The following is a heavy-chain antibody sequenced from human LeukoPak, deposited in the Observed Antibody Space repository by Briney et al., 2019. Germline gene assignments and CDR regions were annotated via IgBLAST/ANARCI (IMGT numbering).Heavy chain of an antibody. CDR1: GGSISSYW. V-gene: IGHV4-59*08. Sequence: SATLSLTCTVSGGSISSYWWSWIRQPPGKGLEWIGYIYNSGGSTKYSPSLQSRVTMSVDMSKSQLSLKLSSVTAADTAVYYCASLGGTYDYWGQGTLVTVSS. CDR2: IYNSGGST. D-gene: IGHD1-26*01. CDR3: ASLGGTYDY. J-gene: IGHJ4*02.